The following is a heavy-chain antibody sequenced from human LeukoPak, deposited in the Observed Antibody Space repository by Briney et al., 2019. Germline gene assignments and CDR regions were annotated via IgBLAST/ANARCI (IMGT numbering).Heavy chain of an antibody. CDR1: GYTLTGYY. J-gene: IGHJ4*02. CDR2: INPDSGGT. V-gene: IGHV1-2*02. D-gene: IGHD6-13*01. CDR3: ARGSSSSWYKYFFDY. Sequence: ASVNVSCVASGYTLTGYYMHWVRQAPGQGLEWMGWINPDSGGTKYAQKFQGRVTMTRDTSISTAYMELSRLRSDDTAVYYCARGSSSSWYKYFFDYWGQGTPVTVSS.